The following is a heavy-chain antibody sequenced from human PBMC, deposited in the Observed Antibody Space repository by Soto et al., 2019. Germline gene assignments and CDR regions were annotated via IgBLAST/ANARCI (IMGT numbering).Heavy chain of an antibody. CDR2: IIPIFGTA. V-gene: IGHV1-69*06. CDR3: ARDPYYYDSSGYYADSLDY. Sequence: QVQLVQSGAEVKKPGSSVKVSCKASGGTFSSYAISWVRQAPGQGLEWMGGIIPIFGTANYAQKFQGRVTITADKSTSTAYMELSSLRSEDTGVYYCARDPYYYDSSGYYADSLDYWGQGTLVTVSS. J-gene: IGHJ4*02. D-gene: IGHD3-22*01. CDR1: GGTFSSYA.